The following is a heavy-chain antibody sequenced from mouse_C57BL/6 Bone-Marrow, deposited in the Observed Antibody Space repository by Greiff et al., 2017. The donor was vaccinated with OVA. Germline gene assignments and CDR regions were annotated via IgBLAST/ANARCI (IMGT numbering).Heavy chain of an antibody. V-gene: IGHV2-2*01. CDR1: GFSLTSYG. CDR2: IWSGGST. Sequence: QVQLKESGPGLVQPSQSLSITCTVSGFSLTSYGVHWVRQSPGKGLEWLGVIWSGGSTDYNAAFISRLSLSKDNSKCQVFFKMNSLQADDTAIYYCARPGLRRENYAMDYWGQGTSVTVSS. J-gene: IGHJ4*01. D-gene: IGHD2-2*01. CDR3: ARPGLRRENYAMDY.